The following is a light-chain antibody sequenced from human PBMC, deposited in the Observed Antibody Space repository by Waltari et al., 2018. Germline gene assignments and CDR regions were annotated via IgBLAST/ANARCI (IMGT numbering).Light chain of an antibody. CDR2: KDT. J-gene: IGLJ3*02. Sequence: SYELTQPPSVSVSPGQTARITCSGDALPNQYAFWFQQKPGQAPVLVIYKDTQRPSGIPERFSGSSSGTTVTLTISGVQAEDEADYYCQSAETNGVLEVFGRGTKLTVL. CDR3: QSAETNGVLEV. CDR1: ALPNQY. V-gene: IGLV3-25*03.